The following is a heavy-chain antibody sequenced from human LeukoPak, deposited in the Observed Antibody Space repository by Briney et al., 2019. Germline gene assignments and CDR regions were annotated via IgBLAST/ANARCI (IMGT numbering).Heavy chain of an antibody. CDR3: ARDQSDYYGSGSYSEGSY. D-gene: IGHD3-10*01. CDR1: GFTFSTYS. J-gene: IGHJ4*02. CDR2: ISGSSGTI. Sequence: GGSLTLSCAASGFTFSTYSMKWVRQAPGKGLEWVSYISGSSGTIYYAESVKGRFTISRDNAKNSLYLQMNGLRDEDTAVYYCARDQSDYYGSGSYSEGSYWGQGTLVTVSS. V-gene: IGHV3-48*02.